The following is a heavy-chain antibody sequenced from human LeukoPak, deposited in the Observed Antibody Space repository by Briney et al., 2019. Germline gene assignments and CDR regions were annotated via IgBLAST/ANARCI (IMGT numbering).Heavy chain of an antibody. CDR1: GYTFTSYW. V-gene: IGHV5-51*01. J-gene: IGHJ4*02. CDR2: IYPGDSDI. D-gene: IGHD5-24*01. Sequence: GESLKISCKGSGYTFTSYWIAWVRQMPGKGLEWMGIIYPGDSDIRYSPSFQGQVTISADKSITTAYLQWSSLKASDTAMYYCARHRDGYCDYWGQGTLVTVSS. CDR3: ARHRDGYCDY.